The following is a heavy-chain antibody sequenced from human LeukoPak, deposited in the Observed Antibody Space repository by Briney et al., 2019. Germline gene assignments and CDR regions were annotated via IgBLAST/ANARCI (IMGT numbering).Heavy chain of an antibody. D-gene: IGHD5-24*01. CDR3: ARAKRWLQFGFDY. CDR2: IYYSGST. Sequence: SETLSLTCTVSGGSISSYYWSWIRQPPGKGLEWIGYIYYSGSTNYNPSLKSRVTIPVDTSKNQFSLKPSSVAAADTAVYYCARAKRWLQFGFDYWGQGTLVTVSS. J-gene: IGHJ4*02. CDR1: GGSISSYY. V-gene: IGHV4-59*01.